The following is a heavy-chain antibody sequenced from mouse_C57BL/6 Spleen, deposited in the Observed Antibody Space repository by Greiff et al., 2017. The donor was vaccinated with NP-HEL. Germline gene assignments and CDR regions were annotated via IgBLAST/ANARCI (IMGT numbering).Heavy chain of an antibody. CDR2: IRSKSNNYAT. J-gene: IGHJ1*03. Sequence: EVQVVESGGGLVQPKGSLKLSCAASGFSFNTYAMNWVRQAPGKGLEWVARIRSKSNNYATYYADSVKDRFTISRDDSESMLYLQMNNLKTEDTAMYYCVRHSPSGYFDVWGTGTTVTVSS. CDR3: VRHSPSGYFDV. V-gene: IGHV10-1*01. CDR1: GFSFNTYA.